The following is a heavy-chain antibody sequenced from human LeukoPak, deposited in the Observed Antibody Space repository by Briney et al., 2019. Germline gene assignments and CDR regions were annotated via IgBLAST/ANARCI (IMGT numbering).Heavy chain of an antibody. J-gene: IGHJ4*02. V-gene: IGHV3-33*06. Sequence: GGSLRLSCAATGFTFSSYGMHWVRQAPGKGLDWVAVIWYDGSNKYYADSVKGRFTISRDNSKNTLYLQMNSLRAEDTAVYFCAKQRTEYDILTGYEYWGQGTLVTVSS. CDR2: IWYDGSNK. CDR1: GFTFSSYG. D-gene: IGHD3-9*01. CDR3: AKQRTEYDILTGYEY.